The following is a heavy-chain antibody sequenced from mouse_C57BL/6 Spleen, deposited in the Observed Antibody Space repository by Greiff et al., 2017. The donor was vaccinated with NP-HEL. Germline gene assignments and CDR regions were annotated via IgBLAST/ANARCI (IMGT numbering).Heavy chain of an antibody. V-gene: IGHV2-2*01. CDR3: ARDSNEPVDYFDY. CDR1: GFSLTSYG. J-gene: IGHJ2*01. CDR2: IWSGGST. Sequence: QVQLQQSGPGLVQPSQCLSITCTVSGFSLTSYGVHWVRQSPGKGLEWLGVIWSGGSTDYNAAFISRLSISKDNSKSQVFFKMNSLQADDTAIYYCARDSNEPVDYFDYWGQGTTLTVSS. D-gene: IGHD2-5*01.